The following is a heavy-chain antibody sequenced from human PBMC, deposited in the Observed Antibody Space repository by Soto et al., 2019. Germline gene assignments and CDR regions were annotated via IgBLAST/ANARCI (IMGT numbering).Heavy chain of an antibody. CDR3: ARGASSLAP. CDR1: GFTVSTNY. V-gene: IGHV3-53*01. CDR2: IYRDGST. J-gene: IGHJ5*02. D-gene: IGHD6-6*01. Sequence: GGSLRLSGADSGFTVSTNYMSWVRQAPGKGLEWVSVIYRDGSTYFADSLKGRFTIARDNSKNTLYLQMNSLRVEDTAVYYCARGASSLAPWGQGTLVTVSS.